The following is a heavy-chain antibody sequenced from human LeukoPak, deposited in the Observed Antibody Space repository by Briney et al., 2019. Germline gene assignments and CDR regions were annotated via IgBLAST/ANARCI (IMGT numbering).Heavy chain of an antibody. CDR1: GYSFTSYW. D-gene: IGHD5-24*01. CDR2: IYPGDSYT. V-gene: IGHV5-51*01. CDR3: AKSEMATTFNWFDP. J-gene: IGHJ5*02. Sequence: GESLKISCKGSGYSFTSYWIGWVRQMPGKGLEWMGIIYPGDSYTRYSPSFQGQVTISADKSISTAYLQWSSLRASDTAMYYCAKSEMATTFNWFDPWGQGTLVTVSS.